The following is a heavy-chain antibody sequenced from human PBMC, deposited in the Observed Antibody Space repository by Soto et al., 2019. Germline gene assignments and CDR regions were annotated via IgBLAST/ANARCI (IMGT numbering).Heavy chain of an antibody. D-gene: IGHD2-21*02. Sequence: QVQLVQSGAEVKKSGASVKVSCKASGYTFTNYAMHWVRQAPGQRLEWMGWINAGNGNTKYSQQFQDRVTITRDTSARTAYMELSSLRSEDTAVYYCARAAYCGSDSCSDAFDIWGQGTVVTVSS. CDR3: ARAAYCGSDSCSDAFDI. CDR2: INAGNGNT. V-gene: IGHV1-3*01. J-gene: IGHJ3*02. CDR1: GYTFTNYA.